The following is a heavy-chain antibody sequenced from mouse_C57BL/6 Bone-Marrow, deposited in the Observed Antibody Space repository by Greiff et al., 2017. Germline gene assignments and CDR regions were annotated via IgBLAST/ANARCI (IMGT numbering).Heavy chain of an antibody. CDR3: ARLLGRDHYYAMDY. J-gene: IGHJ4*01. Sequence: QVQLQQSGTELVKSGASVKLSCKASGYTFTSYWMHWVKQRPGQGLEWIGNINPSNGGTNYNEKFKSKATLTVDKSSSTAYMQLSSLTSEDSAVYYCARLLGRDHYYAMDYWGQGTSVTVSS. CDR2: INPSNGGT. D-gene: IGHD4-1*01. CDR1: GYTFTSYW. V-gene: IGHV1-53*01.